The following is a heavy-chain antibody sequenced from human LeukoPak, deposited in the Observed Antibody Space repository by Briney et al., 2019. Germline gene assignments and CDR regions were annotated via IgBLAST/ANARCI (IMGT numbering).Heavy chain of an antibody. V-gene: IGHV1-69*02. CDR2: IIPILGIA. D-gene: IGHD3-16*01. Sequence: SVKVSCKASGGTFSSYTISWVRQAPGQGLEWMGRIIPILGIANYAQKFQGRVTITADKSTSTAYMELSSLRSEDTAVYYCAREALRLDAFDIWGQGTMVTVSS. CDR3: AREALRLDAFDI. J-gene: IGHJ3*02. CDR1: GGTFSSYT.